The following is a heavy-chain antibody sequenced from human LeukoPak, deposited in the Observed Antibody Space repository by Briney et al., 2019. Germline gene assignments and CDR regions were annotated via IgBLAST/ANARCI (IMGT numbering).Heavy chain of an antibody. V-gene: IGHV3-74*01. J-gene: IGHJ6*03. CDR2: INSDGSST. Sequence: PGGSLRLSCAASGFTFSSYSMNWVRQAPGKGLVWVSRINSDGSSTSYADSVKGRFTISRDNAKNTLYLQMNSLRAEDTAVYYCARDGASAAAGRGHYYYYMDVWGKGTTVTISS. CDR3: ARDGASAAAGRGHYYYYMDV. D-gene: IGHD6-13*01. CDR1: GFTFSSYS.